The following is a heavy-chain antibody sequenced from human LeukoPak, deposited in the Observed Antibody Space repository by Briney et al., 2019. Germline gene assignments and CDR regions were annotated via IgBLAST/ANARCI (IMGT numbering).Heavy chain of an antibody. CDR3: ARHGVIAAAGHLDY. V-gene: IGHV1-69*06. Sequence: SASISRTASGGTFTSYAISWVRQAPGHGLKWIGAIIPIFGTANYAQKFQGRVTITADKSTSTAYTELSSLRSEDTAVYYCARHGVIAAAGHLDYWGQGTLVTVSS. J-gene: IGHJ4*02. D-gene: IGHD6-13*01. CDR1: GGTFTSYA. CDR2: IIPIFGTA.